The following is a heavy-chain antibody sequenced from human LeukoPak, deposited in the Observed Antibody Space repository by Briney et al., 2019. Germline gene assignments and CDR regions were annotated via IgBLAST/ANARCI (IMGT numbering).Heavy chain of an antibody. J-gene: IGHJ3*02. CDR2: VYYSGST. D-gene: IGHD2-2*01. V-gene: IGHV4-39*01. Sequence: SETLSLTCTVSGGSISSSSLYWDWIRQPPGKGLEWIGTVYYSGSTYCNPSLKSRVTISVDTSKNQFSLKLSSVTAADTAVYYCARNASSLGAGAFDIWGQGTMVTVSS. CDR3: ARNASSLGAGAFDI. CDR1: GGSISSSSLY.